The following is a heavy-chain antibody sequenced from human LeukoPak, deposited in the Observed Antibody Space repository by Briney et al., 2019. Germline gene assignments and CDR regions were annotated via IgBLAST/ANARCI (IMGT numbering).Heavy chain of an antibody. CDR2: ISGSGGST. V-gene: IGHV3-23*01. D-gene: IGHD2-8*01. CDR1: GFTFSSYA. CDR3: AKDIVLMVYAQRGGLVFAY. Sequence: GGSLRLSCAASGFTFSSYAMSWVRQAPGKGLEWVSAISGSGGSTYYADSVKGRFTISRDNSKNTLYLQMNSLRAEDTAVYYCAKDIVLMVYAQRGGLVFAYWGQGTLVTVSS. J-gene: IGHJ4*02.